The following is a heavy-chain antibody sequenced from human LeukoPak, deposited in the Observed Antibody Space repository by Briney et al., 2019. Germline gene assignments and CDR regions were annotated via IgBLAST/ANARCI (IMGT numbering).Heavy chain of an antibody. CDR2: IDPSDSYT. CDR1: GYSFTSYW. V-gene: IGHV5-10-1*01. J-gene: IGHJ4*02. D-gene: IGHD5-12*01. CDR3: ARHRPRGYSGYDGGDY. Sequence: GESLKISCKGSGYSFTSYWISWVRQMPGKGLEWMGRIDPSDSYTNYSPSFQGHVTISADKSISTAYLQWSSLKASDTAKYYCARHRPRGYSGYDGGDYWGQGTLVTVSS.